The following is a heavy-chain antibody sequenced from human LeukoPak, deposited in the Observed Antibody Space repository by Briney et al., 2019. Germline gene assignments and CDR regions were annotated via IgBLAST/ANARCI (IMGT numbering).Heavy chain of an antibody. CDR2: IYHSGST. J-gene: IGHJ4*02. Sequence: SETLSLTCAVSGYSISSGYYWGWIRRPPGKGLEWIGSIYHSGSTYYNPSLKSRVTISVDTSKNQFSLKRSSVTAADTAVYYCARLTYSGPHYFDYWGQGTLVTVSS. V-gene: IGHV4-38-2*01. CDR3: ARLTYSGPHYFDY. CDR1: GYSISSGYY. D-gene: IGHD4-11*01.